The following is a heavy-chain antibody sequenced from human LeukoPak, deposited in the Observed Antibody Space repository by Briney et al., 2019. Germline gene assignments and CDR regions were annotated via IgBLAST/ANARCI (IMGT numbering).Heavy chain of an antibody. V-gene: IGHV4-30-2*01. CDR2: IYHSGST. CDR3: ARDRSGLFDY. J-gene: IGHJ4*02. CDR1: GGSISSSGYY. Sequence: PSQTLSLTCTVSGGSISSSGYYWSWSRQPPGKGLEWIGYIYHSGSTYYNPSLKSRVTISVDRSKNQFSLKLSPVTAADTAVYYCARDRSGLFDYWGQGTLVTVSS.